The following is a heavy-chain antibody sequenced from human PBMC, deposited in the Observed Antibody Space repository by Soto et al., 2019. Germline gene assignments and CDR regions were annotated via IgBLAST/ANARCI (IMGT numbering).Heavy chain of an antibody. V-gene: IGHV4-59*01. J-gene: IGHJ6*02. CDR2: IYYSGST. CDR1: GGSISSYY. Sequence: SETLSLTCTVSGGSISSYYWSWIRQPPGKGLEWIGYIYYSGSTNYNPSLKSRVTISVDTSKNQFSLKLSSVTAADTAVYYCARYSAVAGTKYYYYGMDVWGQGTTVTV. CDR3: ARYSAVAGTKYYYYGMDV. D-gene: IGHD6-19*01.